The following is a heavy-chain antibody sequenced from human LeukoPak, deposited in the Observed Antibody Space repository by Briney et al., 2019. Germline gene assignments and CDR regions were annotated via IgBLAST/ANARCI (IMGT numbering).Heavy chain of an antibody. CDR2: IWYDGSNK. V-gene: IGHV3-33*01. J-gene: IGHJ6*04. Sequence: PGRSLRLSCAASGFTFSSYGMHWVRQAPGKGLEWVAVIWYDGSNKYYADSVKGRFTISRDNSKNTLYLQMNSLRAEDTAVYYCARDGYDILTGYHPWYYGMDVWGKGTTDTVSS. CDR1: GFTFSSYG. D-gene: IGHD3-9*01. CDR3: ARDGYDILTGYHPWYYGMDV.